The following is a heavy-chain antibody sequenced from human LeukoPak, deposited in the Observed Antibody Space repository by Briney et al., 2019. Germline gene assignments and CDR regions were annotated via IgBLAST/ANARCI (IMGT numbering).Heavy chain of an antibody. Sequence: ASVKVSCKASGYTFTSYYMHWVRQAPGQGLEWMGIINPSGGSTSYAQKFQGRVTMTRDTSTSTVYMELSSLRSDDTAVYYCARVPTAVDTAMVTAYWGQGTLVTVSS. CDR1: GYTFTSYY. CDR2: INPSGGST. D-gene: IGHD5-18*01. J-gene: IGHJ4*02. CDR3: ARVPTAVDTAMVTAY. V-gene: IGHV1-46*01.